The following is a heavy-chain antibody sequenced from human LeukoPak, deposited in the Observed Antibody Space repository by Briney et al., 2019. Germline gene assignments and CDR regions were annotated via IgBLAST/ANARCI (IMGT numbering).Heavy chain of an antibody. V-gene: IGHV4-39*07. Sequence: NSSETLSLTCTVSRDSISSTIHYWGWIRQPPGKGLEWIGSVYFNGNTYYNPSLKSRVTISVDRSKNQFSLKLSSVTAADTAVYYCARGSGYLYYFDYWGQGTLVTVSS. CDR3: ARGSGYLYYFDY. CDR2: VYFNGNT. CDR1: RDSISSTIHY. J-gene: IGHJ4*02. D-gene: IGHD3-22*01.